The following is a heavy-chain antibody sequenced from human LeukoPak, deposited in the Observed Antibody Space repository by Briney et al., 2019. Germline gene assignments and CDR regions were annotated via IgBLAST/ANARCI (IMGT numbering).Heavy chain of an antibody. CDR3: AKDQREATGTYDAFDI. CDR1: GGSISSSSYY. V-gene: IGHV4-39*02. Sequence: SETLSLTCTVSGGSISSSSYYWGWIRQPPGKGLEWIGSIYYSGSTYYNPSLKSRVTISVDTSKNQFSLKLSSVTAADTAVYYCAKDQREATGTYDAFDIWGQGTMVTVSS. D-gene: IGHD5-24*01. CDR2: IYYSGST. J-gene: IGHJ3*02.